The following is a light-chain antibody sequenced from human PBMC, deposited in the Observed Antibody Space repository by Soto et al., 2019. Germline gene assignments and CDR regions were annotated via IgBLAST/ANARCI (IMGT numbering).Light chain of an antibody. Sequence: QSVLAQRPSVSGAPGQKVTISCTGSSSNIGAGYDLHWYQQLPGTAPKLLLYGNSNRPSGVPDRFSGSKSGTSASLAITGLQAEDEADYYCQSYGSSLSAYVFGTGTKVTVL. CDR3: QSYGSSLSAYV. CDR2: GNS. J-gene: IGLJ1*01. V-gene: IGLV1-40*01. CDR1: SSNIGAGYD.